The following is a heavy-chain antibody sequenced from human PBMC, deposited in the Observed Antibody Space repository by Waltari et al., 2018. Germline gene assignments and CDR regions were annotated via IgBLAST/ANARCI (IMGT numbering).Heavy chain of an antibody. CDR3: SRYSVAARALYDAFDI. Sequence: QVQLQESGPGLVKTSQTLSLACSVSGGAISSGGYFWHWIRHPAGKGLEWIGRVSSSGTTNYSPSLNSRVTISVDTSKNHFSLNLTSVTAADTAVYYCSRYSVAARALYDAFDIWGQGTMVSVSS. J-gene: IGHJ3*02. D-gene: IGHD6-19*01. CDR1: GGAISSGGYF. CDR2: VSSSGTT. V-gene: IGHV4-61*02.